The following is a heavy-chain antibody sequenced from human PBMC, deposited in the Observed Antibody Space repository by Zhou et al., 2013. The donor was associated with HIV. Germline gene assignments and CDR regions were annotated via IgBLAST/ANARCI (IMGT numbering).Heavy chain of an antibody. V-gene: IGHV1-69*01. J-gene: IGHJ6*02. Sequence: QVQLVQSGAEVKKPGSSVKVSCKASGGTFNSYAISWVRQAPGQGLEWVGGIIPVFGTTTYAQKFQGRVTITTDESTSTAYMELSSLRSEDTAVYFCARSWWFGELSLDYYIMDVWGQGTTVTVSS. CDR1: GGTFNSYA. CDR3: ARSWWFGELSLDYYIMDV. D-gene: IGHD3-10*01. CDR2: IIPVFGTT.